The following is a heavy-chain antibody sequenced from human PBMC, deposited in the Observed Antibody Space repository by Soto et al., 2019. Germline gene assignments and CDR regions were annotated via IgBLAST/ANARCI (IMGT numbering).Heavy chain of an antibody. CDR3: ARDFIATAGPFDY. D-gene: IGHD6-13*01. V-gene: IGHV1-18*01. Sequence: QVHLVQSGVEVKKPGASVKVSCKASGYNFSSYGVSWVRQAPGQGLEWMGWISAYNGNTDYAQKLQGRFTMTTDTSTSTAYMELRSLRSDDAAVYYCARDFIATAGPFDYWGQGTLVTVSS. CDR2: ISAYNGNT. CDR1: GYNFSSYG. J-gene: IGHJ4*02.